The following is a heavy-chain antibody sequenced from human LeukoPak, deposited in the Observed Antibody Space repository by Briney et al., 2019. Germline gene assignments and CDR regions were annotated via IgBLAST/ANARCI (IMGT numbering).Heavy chain of an antibody. D-gene: IGHD5-24*01. CDR1: GDSIGSHY. J-gene: IGHJ4*02. CDR3: ARCARRDGYKTFDY. CDR2: IFYVGST. Sequence: SETLSLTCTVSGDSIGSHYWSWIRQPPGKGLEWIGYIFYVGSTNYNPSLKSRVTISVDTSKNQFSLKLSSVTAADTAVYYCARCARRDGYKTFDYWGQGTLVTVSS. V-gene: IGHV4-59*08.